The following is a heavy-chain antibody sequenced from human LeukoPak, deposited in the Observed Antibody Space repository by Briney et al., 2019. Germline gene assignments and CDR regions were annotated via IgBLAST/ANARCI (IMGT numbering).Heavy chain of an antibody. CDR2: ISSSGSTI. J-gene: IGHJ4*02. D-gene: IGHD5-18*01. CDR3: ARVGRSSYGLDY. CDR1: GFTFSSYE. Sequence: GGSLRLSCAASGFTFSSYEMNWVRQAPGKGLEWVSYISSSGSTIYYADSVKGRFTISRDSAKNSLYLQMNSLRAEDTAVYYCARVGRSSYGLDYWGQGTLVTVSS. V-gene: IGHV3-48*03.